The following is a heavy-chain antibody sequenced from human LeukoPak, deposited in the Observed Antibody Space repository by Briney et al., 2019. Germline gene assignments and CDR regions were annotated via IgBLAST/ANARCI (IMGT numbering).Heavy chain of an antibody. D-gene: IGHD3-3*01. Sequence: PSETLSLTCAVYGGSFSGYYWSWIRQPPGKGLEWIGEINHSGSTNYNPSLKSRVTISVDTSKNQFSLKLSSVTAAGTAVYYCAREGIDFWSGYPSGLLDYWGQGTLVTVSS. CDR1: GGSFSGYY. J-gene: IGHJ4*02. V-gene: IGHV4-34*01. CDR2: INHSGST. CDR3: AREGIDFWSGYPSGLLDY.